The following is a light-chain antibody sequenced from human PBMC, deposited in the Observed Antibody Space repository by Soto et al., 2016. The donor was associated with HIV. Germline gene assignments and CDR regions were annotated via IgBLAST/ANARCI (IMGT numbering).Light chain of an antibody. J-gene: IGKJ1*01. CDR1: ENINTW. CDR3: QKYNSAPRA. CDR2: KAS. V-gene: IGKV1-5*03. Sequence: DIQMTQSPSALSASVGDRVTITCRASENINTWLAWYQQKPGKGPKLLIYKASTLESGVPSRFSGSGSGTEFTLTINSLQPDDFATYYCQKYNSAPRAFGQGTKVEIK.